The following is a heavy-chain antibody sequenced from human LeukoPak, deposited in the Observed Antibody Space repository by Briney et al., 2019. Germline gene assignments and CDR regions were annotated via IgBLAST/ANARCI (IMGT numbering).Heavy chain of an antibody. CDR1: GGSISSYY. V-gene: IGHV4-59*08. D-gene: IGHD3-10*01. J-gene: IGHJ6*02. CDR2: IYYSGST. Sequence: SETLSLTCTVSGGSISSYYWSWIRQPPGKGLEWIGCIYYSGSTNYNPSLKSRVTISVDTSKNQFSLKLSSVTAADTAVYYCARGDDYYYYGMDVWGQGTTVTVSS. CDR3: ARGDDYYYYGMDV.